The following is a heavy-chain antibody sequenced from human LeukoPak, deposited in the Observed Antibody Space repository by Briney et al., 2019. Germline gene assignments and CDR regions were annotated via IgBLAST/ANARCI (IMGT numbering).Heavy chain of an antibody. CDR2: INADSGDT. CDR3: ARDQGDYYYSSTTCSGGAFDF. Sequence: GASVKVSCKASGYSFTGYYLNWVRQAPGQGLEWMGWINADSGDTKYAQKFQGRVTVTRDTSISTAYMELSSLMSDDMAVYFCARDQGDYYYSSTTCSGGAFDFWGQGTMVTVSS. D-gene: IGHD2-2*01. J-gene: IGHJ3*01. V-gene: IGHV1-2*02. CDR1: GYSFTGYY.